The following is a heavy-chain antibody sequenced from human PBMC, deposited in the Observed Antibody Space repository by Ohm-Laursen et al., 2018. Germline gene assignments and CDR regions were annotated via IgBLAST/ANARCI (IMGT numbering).Heavy chain of an antibody. D-gene: IGHD3-3*01. CDR2: ISSSSSYI. V-gene: IGHV3-21*01. CDR3: ARSHYDFWSGYYLDY. J-gene: IGHJ4*02. CDR1: GFTFSSYG. Sequence: SLRLSCAAFGFTFSSYGMHWVRQAPGKGLEWVSSISSSSSYIYYADSVKGRFTISRDNAKNSLYLQMNSLRAEDTAVYYCARSHYDFWSGYYLDYWGQGTLVTVSS.